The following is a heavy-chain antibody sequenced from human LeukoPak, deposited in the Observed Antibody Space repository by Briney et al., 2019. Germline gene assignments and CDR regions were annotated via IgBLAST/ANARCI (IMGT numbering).Heavy chain of an antibody. D-gene: IGHD5-18*01. V-gene: IGHV1-46*01. J-gene: IGHJ4*02. CDR3: ARSWIQQYYLDY. CDR2: INPSGGRT. Sequence: ASVKVSCKASGYTFTSYYMHWVRQAPGQGLEWMGIINPSGGRTGYAQKFQGRVTMTWDTSTSTVYMELSSLRSEDTAVYYCARSWIQQYYLDYWGQGTLVTVSS. CDR1: GYTFTSYY.